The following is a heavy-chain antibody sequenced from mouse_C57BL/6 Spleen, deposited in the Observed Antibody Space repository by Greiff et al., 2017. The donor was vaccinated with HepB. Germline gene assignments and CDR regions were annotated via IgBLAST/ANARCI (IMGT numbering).Heavy chain of an antibody. J-gene: IGHJ4*01. CDR1: GYTFTSYG. D-gene: IGHD2-2*01. V-gene: IGHV1-81*01. Sequence: VKLMESGAELARPGASVKLSCKASGYTFTSYGISWVKQRTGQGLEWIGEIYPRSGNTYYNEKFQGKATLTADKSSSTAYMELRSLTSEDSAVYFCARFYGYDVDYAMDYWGQGTSVTVSS. CDR3: ARFYGYDVDYAMDY. CDR2: IYPRSGNT.